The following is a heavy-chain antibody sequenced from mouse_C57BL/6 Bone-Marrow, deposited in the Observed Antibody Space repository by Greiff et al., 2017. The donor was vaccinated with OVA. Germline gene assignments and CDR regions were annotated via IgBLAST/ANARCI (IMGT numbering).Heavy chain of an antibody. CDR2: IYPRSGNT. D-gene: IGHD1-1*01. CDR3: ARHQVYYGSSYGWYFDV. V-gene: IGHV1-81*01. Sequence: QVQLKQSGAELARPGASVKLSCKASGYTFTSYGISWVKQRTGQGLEWIGEIYPRSGNTYYNEKFKGKATLTADKSSSTAYMELRSLTSEDSAVYFCARHQVYYGSSYGWYFDVWGTGTTVTVSS. CDR1: GYTFTSYG. J-gene: IGHJ1*03.